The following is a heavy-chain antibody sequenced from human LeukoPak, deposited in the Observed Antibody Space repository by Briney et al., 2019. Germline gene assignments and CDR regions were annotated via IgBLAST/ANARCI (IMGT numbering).Heavy chain of an antibody. Sequence: ASVKVSCKASGYTFTGYYMYWVRQAPGQGLEWMGIINPSGGSTSYAQKFQGRVTMTRDTSTSTVYMELSSLRSEDTAVYYCARGDAYYYDSSGYYLDYWGQGTLVTVSP. V-gene: IGHV1-46*01. CDR3: ARGDAYYYDSSGYYLDY. D-gene: IGHD3-22*01. CDR2: INPSGGST. CDR1: GYTFTGYY. J-gene: IGHJ4*02.